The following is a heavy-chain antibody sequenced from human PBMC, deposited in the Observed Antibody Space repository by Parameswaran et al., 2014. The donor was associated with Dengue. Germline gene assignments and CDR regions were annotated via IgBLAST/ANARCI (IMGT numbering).Heavy chain of an antibody. CDR3: ARDYGSGSQTNYYYYYMDV. Sequence: VRQMPGKGLEWIGYIYYSGSTYYNPSLKSRVTISVDTSKNQFSLKLSSVTAADTAVYYCARDYGSGSQTNYYYYYMDVWGKGTTVTVSS. CDR2: IYYSGST. J-gene: IGHJ6*03. V-gene: IGHV4-31*02. D-gene: IGHD3-10*01.